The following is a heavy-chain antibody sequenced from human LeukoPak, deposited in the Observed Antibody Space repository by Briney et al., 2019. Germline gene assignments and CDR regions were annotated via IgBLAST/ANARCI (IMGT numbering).Heavy chain of an antibody. D-gene: IGHD3-22*01. CDR1: GGSISSSSYY. Sequence: SETLSLTCTVSGGSISSSSYYWGWIRQPPGKGLEWIGSIYYSGSTYYNPSLKSRVTISVDTSKNQFSLKLSSVTAADTAVYYCARDSGDSSGYYYYRGSSGFDPWGQGTLVTVSS. CDR2: IYYSGST. J-gene: IGHJ5*02. V-gene: IGHV4-39*07. CDR3: ARDSGDSSGYYYYRGSSGFDP.